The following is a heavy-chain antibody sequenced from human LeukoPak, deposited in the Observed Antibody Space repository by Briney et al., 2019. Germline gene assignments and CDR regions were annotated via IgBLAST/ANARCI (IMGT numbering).Heavy chain of an antibody. CDR1: GGSISSYY. CDR3: ARGAYPSGYYMDV. J-gene: IGHJ6*03. Sequence: PSETLSLTCTVSGGSISSYYWSWIRQPPGKGLEWIGYIYYSGSTNYNPSLQSQVTISVDTSKNQFSLKLSSVTAADTAVYYCARGAYPSGYYMDVWGKGTTVTVSS. CDR2: IYYSGST. V-gene: IGHV4-59*01.